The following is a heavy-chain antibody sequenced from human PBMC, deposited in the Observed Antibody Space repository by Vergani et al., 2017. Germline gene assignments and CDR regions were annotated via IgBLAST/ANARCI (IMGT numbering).Heavy chain of an antibody. CDR2: ISTTSDTI. D-gene: IGHD6-19*01. V-gene: IGHV3-48*01. J-gene: IGHJ4*02. CDR3: ARSLVAGKGGY. Sequence: DVQLVESGGDLVQPGGSLRLSCAASGFTFSSYSMNWVRQAPGKGLEWISYISTTSDTIYYADSVRGRFTISRDNAKNSLYLEMNSLRVEYTAVYFCARSLVAGKGGYWGQGARVAVSS. CDR1: GFTFSSYS.